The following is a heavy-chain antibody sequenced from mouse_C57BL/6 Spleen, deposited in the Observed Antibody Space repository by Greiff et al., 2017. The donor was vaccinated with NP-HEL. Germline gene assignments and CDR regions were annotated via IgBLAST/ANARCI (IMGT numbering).Heavy chain of an antibody. CDR2: ISNGGGST. CDR3: ARRLYDYGLDY. CDR1: GFTFSDYY. D-gene: IGHD2-4*01. Sequence: DVMLVESGGGLVQPGGSLKLSCAASGFTFSDYYMYWVRQTPEKRLEWVAYISNGGGSTYYPDTVKGRFTISRDNAKNTLYLQMRRLKSEDTAMYYCARRLYDYGLDYWGKGTTLTVSS. V-gene: IGHV5-12*01. J-gene: IGHJ2*01.